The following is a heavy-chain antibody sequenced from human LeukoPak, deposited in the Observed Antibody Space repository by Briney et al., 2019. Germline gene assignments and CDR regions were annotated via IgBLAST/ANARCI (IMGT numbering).Heavy chain of an antibody. CDR1: GVSISGYY. J-gene: IGHJ4*02. V-gene: IGHV4-59*01. CDR2: ISYSGSS. Sequence: SETLSLTCTVSGVSISGYYWSWIRQPPGKGLEWVGYISYSGSSNYKPSLKSLTTITVETSKNQFSLKLSSVTAADTAIYYCARDGRAGSLFAYWGQGTLVTVSS. CDR3: ARDGRAGSLFAY. D-gene: IGHD6-19*01.